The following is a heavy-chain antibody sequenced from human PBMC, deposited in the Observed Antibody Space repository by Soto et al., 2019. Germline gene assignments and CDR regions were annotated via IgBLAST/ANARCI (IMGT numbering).Heavy chain of an antibody. CDR1: GGSISSGGYS. J-gene: IGHJ6*02. V-gene: IGHV4-30-2*01. D-gene: IGHD2-2*01. Sequence: QLQLQESGSGLVKPSQTLSLTCAVSGGSISSGGYSWSWIRQPPGKGLEWIGDIYHSGSTYYNPSLKSRVTITVDRSKNQFSLKLSAGTAADTAVSYCASVPDVWGQGTTVTVSS. CDR3: ASVPDV. CDR2: IYHSGST.